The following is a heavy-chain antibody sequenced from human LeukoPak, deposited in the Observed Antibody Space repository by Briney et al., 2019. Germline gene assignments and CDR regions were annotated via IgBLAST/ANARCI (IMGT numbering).Heavy chain of an antibody. J-gene: IGHJ4*02. CDR3: ASTSPMVYFDY. V-gene: IGHV4-34*01. Sequence: SETLSLTCAVYGGSFSGYHWIWIRQPPGKGLEWIGEINHRGSTNYNPSLKSRVTISVDTSKNQFSLKLSSVTAADTAVYYCASTSPMVYFDYWGQGTLVTVSS. CDR2: INHRGST. CDR1: GGSFSGYH. D-gene: IGHD3-10*01.